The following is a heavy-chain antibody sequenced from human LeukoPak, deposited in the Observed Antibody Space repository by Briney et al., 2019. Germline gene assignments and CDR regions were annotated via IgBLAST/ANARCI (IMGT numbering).Heavy chain of an antibody. CDR2: IYSGGST. CDR3: ARGALWHPGYYGSGSPYY. Sequence: GGSLRLSCAASGFTLSRNYMSWVRQAPGKGLEWISVIYSGGSTYYADSVKGRFTISRETSKNTLYLQMNSLRAEDTAVYYCARGALWHPGYYGSGSPYYWGQGTLVTVSS. D-gene: IGHD3-10*01. J-gene: IGHJ4*02. CDR1: GFTLSRNY. V-gene: IGHV3-53*01.